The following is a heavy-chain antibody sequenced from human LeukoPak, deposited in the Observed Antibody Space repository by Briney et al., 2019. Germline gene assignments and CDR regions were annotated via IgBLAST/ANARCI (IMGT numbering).Heavy chain of an antibody. CDR3: AREIVGAKKANLDY. D-gene: IGHD1-26*01. J-gene: IGHJ4*02. V-gene: IGHV1-69*04. Sequence: ASVKVSCKASGGTFSSYTISWVRQDPGQGLEWMGRIIPILGIANYEQKFQSRVTITADKSPSTAYMELSSLRSEDTAVYYCAREIVGAKKANLDYWGQGTLVTVSS. CDR1: GGTFSSYT. CDR2: IIPILGIA.